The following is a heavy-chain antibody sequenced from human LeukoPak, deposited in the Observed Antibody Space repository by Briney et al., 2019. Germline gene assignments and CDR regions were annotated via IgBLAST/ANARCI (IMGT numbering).Heavy chain of an antibody. CDR1: GGSISSSSYY. CDR2: IYYSGST. Sequence: PSETLSLTCTVSGGSISSSSYYWGWIRQPPGKGLEWIGSIYYSGSTYYNPSLKSRVTISVDTSKNQFSLKLSSVTAADTAVYHCASMKTDIVVVPAAILFPYYYYYMDVWGKGTTVTVSS. V-gene: IGHV4-39*01. J-gene: IGHJ6*03. CDR3: ASMKTDIVVVPAAILFPYYYYYMDV. D-gene: IGHD2-2*02.